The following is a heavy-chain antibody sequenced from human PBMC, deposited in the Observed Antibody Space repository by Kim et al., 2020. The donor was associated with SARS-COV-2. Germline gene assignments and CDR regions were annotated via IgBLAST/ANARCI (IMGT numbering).Heavy chain of an antibody. V-gene: IGHV3-9*01. J-gene: IGHJ4*02. D-gene: IGHD6-13*01. CDR1: GFTFDDYA. Sequence: GGSLRLSCAASGFTFDDYAMHWVRQAPGKGLEWVSGISWNSGSIGYADSVKGRFTISRDNAKNSLYLQMNSLRAEDTALYYCAKDREEQQRYFDYWGQGTLVTVSS. CDR2: ISWNSGSI. CDR3: AKDREEQQRYFDY.